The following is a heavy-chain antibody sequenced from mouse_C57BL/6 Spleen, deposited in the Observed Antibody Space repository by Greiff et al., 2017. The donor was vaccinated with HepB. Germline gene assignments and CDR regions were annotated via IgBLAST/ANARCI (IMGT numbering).Heavy chain of an antibody. CDR2: IYPGNSDT. J-gene: IGHJ3*01. CDR1: GYTFTSYW. V-gene: IGHV1-5*01. CDR3: TRSGYYGSSPLAY. Sequence: DVQLQESGTVLARPGASVKMSCKTSGYTFTSYWMHWVKQRPGQGLEWIGAIYPGNSDTSYNQKFKGKAKLTAVTSASTAYMELSSLTNEDSAVYYCTRSGYYGSSPLAYWGQGTLVTVSA. D-gene: IGHD1-1*01.